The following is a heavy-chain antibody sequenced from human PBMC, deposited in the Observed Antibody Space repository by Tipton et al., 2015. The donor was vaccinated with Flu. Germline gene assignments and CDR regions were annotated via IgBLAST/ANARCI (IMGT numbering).Heavy chain of an antibody. Sequence: TLSLTCAVYGGSLRDRGSFWSWIRQPPGKGLEWIGEVNHSRPNPSLKSRVTISINTSKNQFSLKVFSVTAADTAVYYCARRDYSNYVSDPKNWFDPWGQGILVTVSS. V-gene: IGHV4-34*01. CDR3: ARRDYSNYVSDPKNWFDP. CDR2: VNHSRP. J-gene: IGHJ5*02. CDR1: GGSLRDRGSF. D-gene: IGHD4-11*01.